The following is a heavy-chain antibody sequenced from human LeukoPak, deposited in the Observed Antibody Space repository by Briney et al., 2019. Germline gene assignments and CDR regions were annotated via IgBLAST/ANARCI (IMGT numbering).Heavy chain of an antibody. D-gene: IGHD3-22*01. CDR2: IYYSGST. Sequence: SETLSLTCTVSGGSISSYYWSWIRQPPGKGLEWIGYIYYSGSTNYNPSLMSRVTISVDTSKNQFSLNLSSVTAADTAVYFCARAPHFFDISGSRYYFDYWGQGTLVTVSS. CDR1: GGSISSYY. CDR3: ARAPHFFDISGSRYYFDY. V-gene: IGHV4-59*12. J-gene: IGHJ4*02.